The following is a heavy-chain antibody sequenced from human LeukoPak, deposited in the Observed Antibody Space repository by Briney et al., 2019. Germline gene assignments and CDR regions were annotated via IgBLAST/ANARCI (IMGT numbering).Heavy chain of an antibody. V-gene: IGHV3-7*01. Sequence: PGGSLRLSCAASGFTFSTYWMNWVRQAPGKGLEWVANIKQDGSEKYYVDSVKGRFTISRDNAKNSLYLQMNSLRAEDTAVYYCARDWNLAAAVYYFDFWGQGTLVTVSS. D-gene: IGHD6-13*01. J-gene: IGHJ4*02. CDR1: GFTFSTYW. CDR2: IKQDGSEK. CDR3: ARDWNLAAAVYYFDF.